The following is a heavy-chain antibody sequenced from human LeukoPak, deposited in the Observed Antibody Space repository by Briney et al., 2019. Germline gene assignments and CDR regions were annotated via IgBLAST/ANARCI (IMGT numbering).Heavy chain of an antibody. CDR1: GGSLSSSSYY. CDR3: ARRGGYYHNWFDP. CDR2: IYYSGST. V-gene: IGHV4-39*01. Sequence: SETLSLTCTVSGGSLSSSSYYWGWIRQPPGKGLEWIGSIYYSGSTYYNPSLKSRATISVDTSKNQFSLKLSSVTAADTAVYYCARRGGYYHNWFDPWGQGTLVTVSS. J-gene: IGHJ5*02. D-gene: IGHD3-10*01.